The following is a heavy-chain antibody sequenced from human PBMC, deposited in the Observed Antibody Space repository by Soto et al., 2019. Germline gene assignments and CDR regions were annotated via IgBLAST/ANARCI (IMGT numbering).Heavy chain of an antibody. D-gene: IGHD6-19*01. V-gene: IGHV1-18*01. CDR1: GYTFTSYG. CDR3: ASAETQYSSGWYRIDY. J-gene: IGHJ4*02. Sequence: PSVKVSCKASGYTFTSYGISWVRQAPGQGLEWMGWISAYNGNTDYAQKLQGRVTMTTDTSTSTAYMELRSLRSDDTAVYYCASAETQYSSGWYRIDYWGQGTLVTVSS. CDR2: ISAYNGNT.